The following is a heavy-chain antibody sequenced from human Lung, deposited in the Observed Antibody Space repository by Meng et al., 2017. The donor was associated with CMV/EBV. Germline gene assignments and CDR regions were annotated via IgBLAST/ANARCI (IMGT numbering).Heavy chain of an antibody. CDR3: ARGFHGTVDY. Sequence: SXTXSLTCTVSGYSINSGYYWGWIRQPPGKGLEWIGSVYKSGTTYYKPSLKSRVTISLETSKNQFSLKLSSVTAADTAVYYCARGFHGTVDYWGQGTLVTVSS. CDR1: GYSINSGYY. J-gene: IGHJ4*02. V-gene: IGHV4-38-2*02. CDR2: VYKSGTT.